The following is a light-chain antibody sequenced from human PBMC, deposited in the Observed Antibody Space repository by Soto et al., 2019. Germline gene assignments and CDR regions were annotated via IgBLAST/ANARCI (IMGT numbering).Light chain of an antibody. Sequence: DYVSWHQQHPGKAPKLIIYDVNNRPSGVPSRFSGSKSGNTASLIISGLQTEDEADYYCCAYSTSGTHVFGTGTKVTVL. CDR2: DVN. V-gene: IGLV2-14*03. CDR3: CAYSTSGTHV. J-gene: IGLJ1*01. CDR1: DY.